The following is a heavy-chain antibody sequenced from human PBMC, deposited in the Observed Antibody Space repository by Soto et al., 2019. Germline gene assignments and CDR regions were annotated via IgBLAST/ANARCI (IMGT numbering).Heavy chain of an antibody. CDR1: GYSFTSYW. CDR3: ARHAYDITGTKSAFDI. J-gene: IGHJ3*02. D-gene: IGHD1-7*01. V-gene: IGHV5-51*01. Sequence: PGDSLKISCKGSGYSFTSYWIGWVRQMPGKGLEWMGIIYPGDSDTRYSPSFQGQVTISADKSISTAYLQWSSLKASDTAMYYCARHAYDITGTKSAFDIWGQGTMVTVSS. CDR2: IYPGDSDT.